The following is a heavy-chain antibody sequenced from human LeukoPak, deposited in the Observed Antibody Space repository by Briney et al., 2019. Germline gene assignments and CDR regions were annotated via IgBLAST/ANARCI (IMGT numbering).Heavy chain of an antibody. J-gene: IGHJ4*02. V-gene: IGHV3-23*01. Sequence: GGSLRLSCAASGFTFSSYAMTWVRQAPGKGLEWVSGISGSGGSTYYADSVKGRFTISRDSSKSTLYLQMSSLSAEDTAVYYCARWVCSSTSCYYFDYWGQGSLVVVSS. D-gene: IGHD2-2*01. CDR1: GFTFSSYA. CDR2: ISGSGGST. CDR3: ARWVCSSTSCYYFDY.